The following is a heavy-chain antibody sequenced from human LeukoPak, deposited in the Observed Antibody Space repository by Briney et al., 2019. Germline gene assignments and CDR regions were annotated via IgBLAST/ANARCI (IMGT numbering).Heavy chain of an antibody. D-gene: IGHD6-6*01. CDR2: INPNSGGT. CDR3: ARRKYSSSSPHYYYYYMDV. J-gene: IGHJ6*03. Sequence: ASVKVSCKASGYTFTGYYMHWMRQAPGQGLEWMGRINPNSGGTNYAQKFQGRVTMTRDTSISTAYMELSRLRSDDTAVYYCARRKYSSSSPHYYYYYMDVWGKGTTVTVSS. CDR1: GYTFTGYY. V-gene: IGHV1-2*06.